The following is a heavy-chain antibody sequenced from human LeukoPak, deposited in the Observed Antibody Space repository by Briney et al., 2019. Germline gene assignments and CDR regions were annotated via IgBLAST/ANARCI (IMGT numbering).Heavy chain of an antibody. J-gene: IGHJ4*02. CDR3: AKVSYYDFWSGYLDY. Sequence: GGSLRLSCAASGFTFSSYSMNWVRQAPGKGLEWVSSISSSSSYIYYADSVKGRFTISRDNSKSTLYLQMNSPRAEDTAVYYCAKVSYYDFWSGYLDYWGQGTLVTVSS. D-gene: IGHD3-3*01. V-gene: IGHV3-21*04. CDR1: GFTFSSYS. CDR2: ISSSSSYI.